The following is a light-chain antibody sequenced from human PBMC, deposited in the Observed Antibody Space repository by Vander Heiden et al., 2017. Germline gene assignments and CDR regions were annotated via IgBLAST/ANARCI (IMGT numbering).Light chain of an antibody. J-gene: IGKJ1*01. CDR1: QGISTY. CDR3: QQDDSYPRT. V-gene: IGKV1-8*01. Sequence: AIRMTQSPSSISASTGDRLTITCRASQGISTYLAWYQQKPGKAPKLLIDVASTLQSGVPSRFSGSGSGTDFTLTVSCLQSEDFATYYCQQDDSYPRTFGQGTKVEIK. CDR2: VAS.